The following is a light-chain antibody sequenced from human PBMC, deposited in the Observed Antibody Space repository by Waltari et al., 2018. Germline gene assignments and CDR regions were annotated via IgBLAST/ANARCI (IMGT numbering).Light chain of an antibody. Sequence: QSALTQPPSASGSPGQSVTISCTGTSSDIGGYNYVSWYQQHPGKAPKLMIYEVNKGPSGVPDRVSGSKSGNTATLTVSGLQAEDEADYYCSSYAGSNNYVVFGGGTKLTVL. J-gene: IGLJ2*01. CDR3: SSYAGSNNYVV. V-gene: IGLV2-8*01. CDR1: SSDIGGYNY. CDR2: EVN.